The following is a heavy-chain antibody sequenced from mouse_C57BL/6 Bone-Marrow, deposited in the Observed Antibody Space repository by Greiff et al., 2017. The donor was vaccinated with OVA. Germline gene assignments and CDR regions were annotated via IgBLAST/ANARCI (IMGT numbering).Heavy chain of an antibody. D-gene: IGHD2-4*01. CDR3: ARWGDYDVGGY. Sequence: QVQLQQPGAELVKPGASVKLSCKASGYTFTSYWMQWVKQRPGQGLEWIGEIDPSDSSTNYNQKFKGKAPLTVDTSSSTAYMQLSSLTSEDSAVYYCARWGDYDVGGYWGQGTTLTVSS. CDR1: GYTFTSYW. V-gene: IGHV1-50*01. J-gene: IGHJ2*01. CDR2: IDPSDSST.